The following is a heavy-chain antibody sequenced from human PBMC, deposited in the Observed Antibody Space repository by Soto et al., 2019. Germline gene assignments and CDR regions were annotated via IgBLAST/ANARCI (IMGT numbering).Heavy chain of an antibody. V-gene: IGHV1-2*02. CDR1: GYTFTAYT. Sequence: GASVKVSCKASGYTFTAYTMHWVRQAPGQGLEWMGWIDPNSGGTNYAQKFQGRVTMTRDTSISTAYMELSSLRSDDTALYYCARSSGTYSDFDYWGQGTQVTASS. CDR3: ARSSGTYSDFDY. J-gene: IGHJ4*01. D-gene: IGHD1-26*01. CDR2: IDPNSGGT.